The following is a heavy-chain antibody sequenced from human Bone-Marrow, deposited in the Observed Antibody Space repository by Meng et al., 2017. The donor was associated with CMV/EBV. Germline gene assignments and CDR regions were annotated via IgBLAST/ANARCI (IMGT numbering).Heavy chain of an antibody. CDR1: GFTFSNYA. Sequence: GESLKISCVASGFTFSNYAMTWVRQVPGKGLEWVSGISGSTYYADPVKGRFTIWRDNSKNTLFLQMNSLGAEDTALYYCAKDYCTSDRCYMRGFYSWGQGTLVTVSS. CDR2: ISGST. J-gene: IGHJ4*02. CDR3: AKDYCTSDRCYMRGFYS. D-gene: IGHD2-2*02. V-gene: IGHV3-23*01.